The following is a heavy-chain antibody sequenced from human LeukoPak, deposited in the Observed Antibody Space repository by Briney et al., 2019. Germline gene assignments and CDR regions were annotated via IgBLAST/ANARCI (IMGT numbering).Heavy chain of an antibody. CDR2: IYSGGTT. V-gene: IGHV3-66*01. CDR3: ARACCSSTSCFWGGTGFDY. J-gene: IGHJ4*02. D-gene: IGHD2-2*01. Sequence: PGGSLRLSCAAPGFTVSSNYMSWVRQAPGKGLEWVSVIYSGGTTYYADSAKGRFTISRDNSKNTLYLQMNRLRAEDTAVYYCARACCSSTSCFWGGTGFDYWGQGTLVTVSS. CDR1: GFTVSSNY.